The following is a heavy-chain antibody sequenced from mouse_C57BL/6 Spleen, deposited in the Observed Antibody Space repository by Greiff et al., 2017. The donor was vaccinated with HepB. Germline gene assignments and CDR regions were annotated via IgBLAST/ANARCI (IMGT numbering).Heavy chain of an antibody. Sequence: VQLQQPGAELVRPGSSVKLSCKASGYTFTSYWMHWVKQRPIQGLEWIGNIDPSDSETHYNQKFKDKATLTVDKSSSTAYMQLSSLTSEDSAVYYCERFSYSSGYEPYYFDYWGQGTTLTVSS. V-gene: IGHV1-52*01. CDR2: IDPSDSET. J-gene: IGHJ2*01. D-gene: IGHD3-2*02. CDR3: ERFSYSSGYEPYYFDY. CDR1: GYTFTSYW.